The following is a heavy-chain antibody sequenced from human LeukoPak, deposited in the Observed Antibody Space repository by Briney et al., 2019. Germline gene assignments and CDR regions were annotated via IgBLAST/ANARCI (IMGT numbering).Heavy chain of an antibody. D-gene: IGHD1-7*01. CDR3: ARENFNAFDI. V-gene: IGHV4-4*02. Sequence: PSGTLSLTCAVSGGSISSSNWWSWVRQPPGKGLEWIGEIYHSGSTNYNPSLKSRVTISVDKSKNQFSLQLNSVTPEDTALYYCARENFNAFDIWGQGTMVTVSS. CDR1: GGSISSSNW. CDR2: IYHSGST. J-gene: IGHJ3*02.